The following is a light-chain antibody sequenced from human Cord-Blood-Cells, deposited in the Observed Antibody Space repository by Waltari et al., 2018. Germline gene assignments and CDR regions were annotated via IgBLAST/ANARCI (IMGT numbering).Light chain of an antibody. CDR3: QSYDSSLSGSGV. CDR1: SSNIGAGYD. CDR2: GNS. Sequence: QSVLTQPPSVSGAPGQRVTISCTGSSSNIGAGYDVHWYQQLPGTAPKLLIYGNSNRPSGAPDRVSGSKSGTSASLAITGLQAEDEADYYCQSYDSSLSGSGVFGGGTKLTVL. V-gene: IGLV1-40*01. J-gene: IGLJ2*01.